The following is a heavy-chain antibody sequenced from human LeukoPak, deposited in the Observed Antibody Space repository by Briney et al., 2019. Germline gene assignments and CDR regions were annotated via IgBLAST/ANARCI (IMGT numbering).Heavy chain of an antibody. CDR3: ARPSYCVADNCGYWLDP. CDR1: GYTFTKYL. CDR2: INPQGDIT. V-gene: IGHV1-46*01. Sequence: ASVKVSCKTSGYTFTKYLIHWVRQAPGQGLEWMGTINPQGDITNYAQRFQGRITMTEDTSTSTVYMELSSLTSEDTAVYYCARPSYCVADNCGYWLDPWGPGTLVTVSS. D-gene: IGHD2-21*01. J-gene: IGHJ5*02.